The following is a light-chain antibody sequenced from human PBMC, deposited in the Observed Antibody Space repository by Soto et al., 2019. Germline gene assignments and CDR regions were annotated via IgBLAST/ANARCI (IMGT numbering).Light chain of an antibody. CDR3: MQTLETPRT. Sequence: DIVMTQSPVSLPVTPGEAASISCRSTQSLLYKKKNNYLNWYLQKPGQSPQPLFFLGSNRASGVPDRFSGSGSGSYFTLRISRVEAEDVGIYYCMQTLETPRTFGQGTKVEIK. J-gene: IGKJ1*01. CDR2: LGS. V-gene: IGKV2-28*01. CDR1: QSLLYKKKNNY.